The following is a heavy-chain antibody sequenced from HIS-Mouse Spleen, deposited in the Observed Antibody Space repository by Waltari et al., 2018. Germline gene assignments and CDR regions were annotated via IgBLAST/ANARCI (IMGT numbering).Heavy chain of an antibody. J-gene: IGHJ4*02. CDR1: GFPVSSNY. V-gene: IGHV3-53*01. CDR3: ASSGYGSGSYYY. D-gene: IGHD3-10*01. CDR2: IYSGGST. Sequence: EVQLVESGGGLIQPGGSLRLSGAASGFPVSSNYMGWVRQAPGKGLEWVSFIYSGGSTYYADSVKGRFTISRDNSKNTLYLQMNSLRAEDTAVYYCASSGYGSGSYYYWGQGTLVTVSS.